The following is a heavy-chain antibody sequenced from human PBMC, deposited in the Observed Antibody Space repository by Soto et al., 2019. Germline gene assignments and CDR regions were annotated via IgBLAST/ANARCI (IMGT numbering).Heavy chain of an antibody. CDR1: GYTLTELS. CDR2: FDPEDGET. D-gene: IGHD4-4*01. Sequence: ASVKVSCKVSGYTLTELSMHWVRQAPGKGLEWMGGFDPEDGETIYAQKFQGRVTMTEDTSTETAYMELSSLRSEDTAVYYCATSTRATDGNSFDYWGQGTLVTVSS. CDR3: ATSTRATDGNSFDY. J-gene: IGHJ4*02. V-gene: IGHV1-24*01.